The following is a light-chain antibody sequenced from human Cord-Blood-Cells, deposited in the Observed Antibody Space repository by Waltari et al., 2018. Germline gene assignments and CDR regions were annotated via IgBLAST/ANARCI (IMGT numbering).Light chain of an antibody. CDR2: DVS. J-gene: IGLJ3*02. V-gene: IGLV2-14*03. CDR3: SSYTSSSTWV. Sequence: QSALTQPASVSGSPGQSITISCTGTSSDVGGYNYVSWYQQHPGKAPKLMIYDVSNRPAGVYNRFSGSNSGSTASLTISGLQAEDEADYYCSSYTSSSTWVFGGGTELTVL. CDR1: SSDVGGYNY.